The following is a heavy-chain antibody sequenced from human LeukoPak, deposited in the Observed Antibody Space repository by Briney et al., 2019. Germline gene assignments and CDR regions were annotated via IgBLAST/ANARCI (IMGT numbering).Heavy chain of an antibody. J-gene: IGHJ4*02. Sequence: SQTLSLTCTVSGGSISSGDYYWSWIRQPPGKGLERIGYIYYSGSTYYNPSLKSRVTISVDTSKNQFSLKLSSVTAADTAVYYCARTGRFLEWFVPLECFDYWGQGTLVTVSS. CDR1: GGSISSGDYY. D-gene: IGHD3-3*01. V-gene: IGHV4-30-4*08. CDR2: IYYSGST. CDR3: ARTGRFLEWFVPLECFDY.